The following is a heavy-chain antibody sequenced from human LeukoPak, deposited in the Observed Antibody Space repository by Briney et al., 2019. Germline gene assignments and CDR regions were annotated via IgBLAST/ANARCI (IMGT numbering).Heavy chain of an antibody. J-gene: IGHJ5*02. CDR2: INHRGST. D-gene: IGHD3-10*01. CDR1: DVSFSGYY. V-gene: IGHV4-34*01. CDR3: AKSLYGSGSYYNWFDP. Sequence: PSETLSLTCAVYDVSFSGYYWSWIRQPPGKGLEWIGEINHRGSTNYNPSLKRRVTISLDTSKNQFSLKLSSVTAADTAVYYCAKSLYGSGSYYNWFDPWGQGTLVTVSS.